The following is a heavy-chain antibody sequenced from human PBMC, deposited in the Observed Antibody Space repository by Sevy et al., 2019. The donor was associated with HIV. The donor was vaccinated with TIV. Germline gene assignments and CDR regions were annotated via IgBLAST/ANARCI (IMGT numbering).Heavy chain of an antibody. D-gene: IGHD2-21*01. CDR3: ARDIGFAWVG. V-gene: IGHV3-7*01. J-gene: IGHJ4*02. CDR1: GFTFSTYW. CDR2: INKDGSET. Sequence: GGSLRLSCAASGFTFSTYWMSWVRQAPGKGLEWVANINKDGSETYYVDSLKGRFTISRDNSKNSLYLQMNSLRAEDTALYYCARDIGFAWVGWGQGSLVTVSS.